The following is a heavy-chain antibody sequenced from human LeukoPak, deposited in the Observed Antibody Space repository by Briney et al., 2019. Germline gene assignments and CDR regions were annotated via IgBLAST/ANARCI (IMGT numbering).Heavy chain of an antibody. D-gene: IGHD5-24*01. J-gene: IGHJ4*02. CDR3: ARVEMATMNFDY. CDR2: IYYSGST. Sequence: PSQTLSLTCTVSGGSISSGDYYWSWIRQPPGKGLEWIGYIYYSGSTYYNPSLKSRVTISVDTSKNQFSLKLSSVTAADTAVYYCARVEMATMNFDYWGQGTLVTVSS. CDR1: GGSISSGDYY. V-gene: IGHV4-30-4*01.